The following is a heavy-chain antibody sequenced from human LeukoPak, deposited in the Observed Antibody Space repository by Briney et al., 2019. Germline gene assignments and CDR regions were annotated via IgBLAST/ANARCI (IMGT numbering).Heavy chain of an antibody. CDR1: GFTFDDYA. CDR2: ISGDGGST. D-gene: IGHD2-15*01. CDR3: AKHRDTRLLYQSHPSAV. V-gene: IGHV3-43*02. J-gene: IGHJ4*02. Sequence: GGSLRLSCAASGFTFDDYAMHWVRQAPGKGLEWVSLISGDGGSTYYADSVKGRFTISRDNSKNSLYLQMNSLRTEDTALYYFAKHRDTRLLYQSHPSAVWGEGTLLTVSS.